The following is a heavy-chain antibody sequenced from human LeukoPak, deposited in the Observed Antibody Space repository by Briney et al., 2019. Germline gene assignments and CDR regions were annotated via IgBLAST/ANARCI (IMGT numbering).Heavy chain of an antibody. J-gene: IGHJ5*02. D-gene: IGHD3-10*01. CDR2: INHSGST. CDR3: AGLAMVRGVNPGGWFDP. Sequence: SETLSLTCAVYGGTFSGYYWSWIRQPPGKGLEWIGEINHSGSTNYNPSLRSRVTISVDTSKNQFSLKLSSVTAADTAVYYCAGLAMVRGVNPGGWFDPWGQGTLVTVSS. CDR1: GGTFSGYY. V-gene: IGHV4-34*08.